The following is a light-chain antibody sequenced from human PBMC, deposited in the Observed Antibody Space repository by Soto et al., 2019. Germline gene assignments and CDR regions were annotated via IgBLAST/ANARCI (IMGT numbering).Light chain of an antibody. CDR2: DVS. Sequence: QSVLTQPASVSGSPGQSITISCTGTSSDVGGEDFVSWYQRHPGKAPQLIIYDVSHRPSGVSNRFSGSKSGNTASLTISGLQAEDESYYLCNAYPNIPTLTGVFGTGIKVTGL. V-gene: IGLV2-14*03. CDR3: NAYPNIPTLTGV. CDR1: SSDVGGEDF. J-gene: IGLJ1*01.